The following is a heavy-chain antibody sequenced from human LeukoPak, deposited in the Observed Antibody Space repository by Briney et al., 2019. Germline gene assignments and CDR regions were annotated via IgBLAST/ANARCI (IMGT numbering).Heavy chain of an antibody. D-gene: IGHD3-10*01. CDR2: ISGSGATT. V-gene: IGHV3-23*01. CDR3: AREGYYGSGSPPSLYFDY. CDR1: GFMFRNYA. J-gene: IGHJ4*02. Sequence: GGSLRLSCEASGFMFRNYAMSWVRRAPGKGLEWVSGISGSGATTYFADSVKGRFTISRDNSRSTLYLQMNSLRPEDTAIYYCAREGYYGSGSPPSLYFDYWGQGTLVTVSS.